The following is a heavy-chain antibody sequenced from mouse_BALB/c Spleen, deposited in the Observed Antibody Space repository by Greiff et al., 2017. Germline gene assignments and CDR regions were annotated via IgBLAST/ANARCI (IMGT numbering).Heavy chain of an antibody. Sequence: EVHLVESGGGLVKPGGSLKLSCAASGFTFSSYAMSWVRQTPEKRLGWVASISSGGSTYYPDSVKGRFTISRDNARNILYLQMSSLRSEDTAMYYCAREYGNYFMDYWGQGTSVTVSS. V-gene: IGHV5-6-5*01. CDR2: ISSGGST. J-gene: IGHJ4*01. CDR1: GFTFSSYA. D-gene: IGHD2-1*01. CDR3: AREYGNYFMDY.